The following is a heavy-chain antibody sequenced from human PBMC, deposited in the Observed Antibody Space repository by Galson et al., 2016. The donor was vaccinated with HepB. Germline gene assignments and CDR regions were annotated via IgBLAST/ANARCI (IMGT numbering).Heavy chain of an antibody. CDR1: GFTFNDYY. J-gene: IGHJ4*02. CDR3: ARVSPYFDSSHYVNYFNL. V-gene: IGHV3-11*01. CDR2: ISNSGNTI. D-gene: IGHD3-22*01. Sequence: SLRLSCAASGFTFNDYYMSWIRQAPGKGLEWLSYISNSGNTIYYVESLKGRLTISRDNAKNSLYLQIDSLRAEDTAVYYCARVSPYFDSSHYVNYFNLWGQGSLVTVSS.